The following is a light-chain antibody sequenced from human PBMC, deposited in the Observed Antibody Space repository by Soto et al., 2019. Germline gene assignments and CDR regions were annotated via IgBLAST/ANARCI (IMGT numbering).Light chain of an antibody. CDR1: QSFSSY. Sequence: EIVLTQSPATLSLSPGERATLTCRASQSFSSYLAWYQQKPGKAPRLLIYDASNRATGIPARFRGSGCGTYCTHTISSIETVESAVYDCQHRRKWTPYITFGQGTRLEIK. J-gene: IGKJ5*01. V-gene: IGKV3-11*01. CDR2: DAS. CDR3: QHRRKWTPYIT.